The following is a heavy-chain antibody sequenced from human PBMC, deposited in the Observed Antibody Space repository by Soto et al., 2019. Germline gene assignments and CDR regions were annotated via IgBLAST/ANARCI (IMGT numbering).Heavy chain of an antibody. V-gene: IGHV3-48*02. CDR1: GFTFSSYS. D-gene: IGHD3-9*01. Sequence: EVQLVESGGGLVQPGGSLRLSCAASGFTFSSYSMNWVRQAPGNGLEWVSYISSSSSTIYYADSVKGRFTISRDNAKNSLYLQMNSLRDEDTAVYYCARDWGDILTGYYFDYWGQGTLVTVSS. J-gene: IGHJ4*02. CDR3: ARDWGDILTGYYFDY. CDR2: ISSSSSTI.